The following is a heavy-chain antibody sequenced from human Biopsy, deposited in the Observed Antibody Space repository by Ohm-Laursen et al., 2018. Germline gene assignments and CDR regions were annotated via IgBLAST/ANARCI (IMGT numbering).Heavy chain of an antibody. V-gene: IGHV1-2*02. CDR3: TRGGYYYDSLAYYYWFDP. CDR1: GYTFTGYH. D-gene: IGHD3-22*01. Sequence: SEKVSCKASGYTFTGYHAHWARQAPGQGLEWMGWINAKTGDTNYAQKFQGRVTMTRDTSISTAYVDLSSLRSDDTAVYYCTRGGYYYDSLAYYYWFDPWGQGTLVTVSS. J-gene: IGHJ5*02. CDR2: INAKTGDT.